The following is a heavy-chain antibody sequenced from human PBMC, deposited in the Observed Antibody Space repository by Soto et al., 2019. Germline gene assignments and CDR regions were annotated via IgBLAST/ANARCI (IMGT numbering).Heavy chain of an antibody. CDR1: GYTFTGYY. V-gene: IGHV1-2*04. CDR2: INPNSGGT. CDR3: ARDHSGGYSHYGMDV. J-gene: IGHJ6*02. D-gene: IGHD3-10*01. Sequence: QVQLVQSGAEVKKPGASVKVSCKASGYTFTGYYMHWVRQAPGQGLEWMGWINPNSGGTNYAQKFQGWVTMTRDTSISTAYMELSRLRSDDTAVYYCARDHSGGYSHYGMDVWGQGTTVTVSS.